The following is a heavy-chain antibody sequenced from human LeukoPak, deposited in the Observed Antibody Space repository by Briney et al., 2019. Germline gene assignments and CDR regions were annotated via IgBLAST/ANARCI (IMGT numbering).Heavy chain of an antibody. V-gene: IGHV3-23*01. CDR1: GFTFSSYA. Sequence: GGSLRLSCAASGFTFSSYAMSWVRQAPGKGLEWVSAISGSGGSTYYADSVKGRFTISRDNSKNTLYLQMNSLRAEDTAVYYCARGLLGTTTSYFDSWGQGTLVTVSS. CDR2: ISGSGGST. CDR3: ARGLLGTTTSYFDS. D-gene: IGHD1-26*01. J-gene: IGHJ4*02.